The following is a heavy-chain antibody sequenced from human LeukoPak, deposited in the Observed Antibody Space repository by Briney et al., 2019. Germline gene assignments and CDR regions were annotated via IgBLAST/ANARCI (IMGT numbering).Heavy chain of an antibody. CDR2: INHSGST. V-gene: IGHV4-34*01. D-gene: IGHD2-2*01. CDR1: GGSFSGYY. J-gene: IGHJ5*02. Sequence: SETLSLTCAVYGGSFSGYYWSWIRQPPGKGLEWIGEINHSGSTNYNPSLKSRVTISVDTSKNQFSLKLSSVTAADTAVYYCARSRYCSSTSCYDQNRFDPWGQGTLVTVSS. CDR3: ARSRYCSSTSCYDQNRFDP.